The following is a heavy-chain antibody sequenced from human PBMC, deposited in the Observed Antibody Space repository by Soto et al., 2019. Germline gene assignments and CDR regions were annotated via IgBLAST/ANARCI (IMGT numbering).Heavy chain of an antibody. CDR2: MNPNSGNT. J-gene: IGHJ5*02. Sequence: ASVKVSCKASGYTFTSYDINWVRQATGQGLEWMGWMNPNSGNTGYAQKFQGRVTMTRNTPISTAYMGLSSLRSEDTAVYYCARGVMGYSSPPKKKPNWXDPWGQGTLVTVS. D-gene: IGHD6-13*01. V-gene: IGHV1-8*01. CDR1: GYTFTSYD. CDR3: ARGVMGYSSPPKKKPNWXDP.